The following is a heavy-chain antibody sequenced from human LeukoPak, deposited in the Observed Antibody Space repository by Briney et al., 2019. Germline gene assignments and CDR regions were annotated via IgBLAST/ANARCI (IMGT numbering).Heavy chain of an antibody. D-gene: IGHD1-14*01. CDR1: GYSFTTYW. CDR2: INPGDSDI. V-gene: IGHV5-51*01. J-gene: IGHJ4*02. CDR3: ARPAGTLWSGIYFDY. Sequence: GESLKISCKGSGYSFTTYWIGWVRQMPGKGLEWMAIINPGDSDIRYSPSFQGQVTISADKSISTAYLQWGSLRASDTAMYYCARPAGTLWSGIYFDYWGQGTLVTVSS.